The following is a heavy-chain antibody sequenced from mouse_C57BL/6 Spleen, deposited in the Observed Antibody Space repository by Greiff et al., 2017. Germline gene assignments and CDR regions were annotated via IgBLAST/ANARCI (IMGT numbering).Heavy chain of an antibody. CDR3: ARGGSSVDY. CDR1: GYSITSGYY. CDR2: ISYDGSN. J-gene: IGHJ4*01. D-gene: IGHD1-1*01. V-gene: IGHV3-6*01. Sequence: VQLKQSGPGLVKPSQSLSLTCSVTGYSITSGYYWNWIRQFPGNKLEWMGYISYDGSNNYNPSLKNRISITRDTSKNQFFLKLNSVTTEDTATYYCARGGSSVDYWGQGTSVTVSS.